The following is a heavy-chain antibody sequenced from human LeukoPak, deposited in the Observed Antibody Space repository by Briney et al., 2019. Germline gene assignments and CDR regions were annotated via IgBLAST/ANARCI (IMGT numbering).Heavy chain of an antibody. J-gene: IGHJ5*02. CDR1: GASVSGSAS. CDR3: ARDPDSSNEWGPFDP. CDR2: TYYRSKWYS. V-gene: IGHV6-1*01. Sequence: SPTLSLTCAISGASVSGSASWNWIRQSPSRGLEWLGRTYYRSKWYSEYATSVKSRISINADTSENQFSLQLNSVIPEDTAVYYCARDPDSSNEWGPFDPWGQGTLVTVSS. D-gene: IGHD1-1*01.